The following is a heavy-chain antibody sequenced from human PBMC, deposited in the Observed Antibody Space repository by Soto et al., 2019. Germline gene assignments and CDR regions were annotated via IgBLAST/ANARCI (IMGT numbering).Heavy chain of an antibody. J-gene: IGHJ4*02. CDR1: GFTFRDYG. V-gene: IGHV3-30*18. CDR2: ISHHGLKE. Sequence: LRLSCVASGFTFRDYGMHWVRQAPGKGLEWVAGISHHGLKEHYADSVKGRFTISRDNSKKTVYLQLNSLRGDDTAVYYCAKDWVGGSNKYYFESWGQGTLVTVSS. CDR3: AKDWVGGSNKYYFES. D-gene: IGHD1-26*01.